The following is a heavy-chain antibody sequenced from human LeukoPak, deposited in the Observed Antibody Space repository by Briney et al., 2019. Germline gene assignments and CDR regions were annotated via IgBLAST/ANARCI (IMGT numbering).Heavy chain of an antibody. CDR2: ISAEGTHT. CDR1: GFTFSSYG. CDR3: ARAGLGPSFAAWFDP. J-gene: IGHJ5*01. D-gene: IGHD3/OR15-3a*01. Sequence: PGGSLRLSCAASGFTFSSYGMYWVRQAPGKGREGVAVISAEGTHTYYRDSGKGRFTISRDRSKDTVYLQMNYLRGDHTAVYFCARAGLGPSFAAWFDPWGQGTLVTVSS. V-gene: IGHV3-30*03.